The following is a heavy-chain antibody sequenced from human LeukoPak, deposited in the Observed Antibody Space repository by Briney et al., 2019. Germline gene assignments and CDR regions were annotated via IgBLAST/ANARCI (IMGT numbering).Heavy chain of an antibody. CDR1: GFTFSSYA. CDR2: ISGSGGST. Sequence: GGSLRLSCAASGFTFSSYAMSWVRQAPGKGLEWASAISGSGGSTYYADSVKVRFTISRDNSKNTLYLQMNSLRAEDTAVYYCAKDRWELRVYYFDYWGQGTLVTVSS. D-gene: IGHD1-26*01. J-gene: IGHJ4*02. V-gene: IGHV3-23*01. CDR3: AKDRWELRVYYFDY.